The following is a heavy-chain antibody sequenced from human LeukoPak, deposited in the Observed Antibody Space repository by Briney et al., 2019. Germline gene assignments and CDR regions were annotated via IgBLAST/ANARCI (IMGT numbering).Heavy chain of an antibody. J-gene: IGHJ4*02. D-gene: IGHD3-10*01. V-gene: IGHV3-48*03. CDR1: GFTFSSYE. CDR3: ARRSGFDY. Sequence: GGSLRLSCAASGFTFSSYEMNWVRQAPGKGLEWVSYISSRGTTIYYADSVKGRFTISRDNAKNSLYLQMNSLRGEDTAVYYCARRSGFDYWGQGTLVTVSS. CDR2: ISSRGTTI.